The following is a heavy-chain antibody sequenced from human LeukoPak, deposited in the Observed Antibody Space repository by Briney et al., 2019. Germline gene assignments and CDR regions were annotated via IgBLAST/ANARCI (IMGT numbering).Heavy chain of an antibody. Sequence: SQTLSLTCTVSGDSISSYYWSWIRQPPGKGLEWIGCIYYTGSTNYNPSLKSRVTISLDTSNDQFSLKLNSVTAADTAVYYCARGEYSSGSSPLRNWGQGTLVTVSS. D-gene: IGHD3-22*01. CDR3: ARGEYSSGSSPLRN. CDR2: IYYTGST. J-gene: IGHJ4*02. CDR1: GDSISSYY. V-gene: IGHV4-59*01.